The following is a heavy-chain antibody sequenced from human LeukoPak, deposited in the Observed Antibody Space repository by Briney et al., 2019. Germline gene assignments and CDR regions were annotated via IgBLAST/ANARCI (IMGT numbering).Heavy chain of an antibody. CDR1: GFTFSSYS. D-gene: IGHD3-3*01. CDR2: ISSSSSYI. CDR3: ARELAYYDFWSGYYQADWFDP. V-gene: IGHV3-21*01. J-gene: IGHJ5*02. Sequence: GGSLRLSCAASGFTFSSYSMNWVRQAPGKGLEWVSSISSSSSYIYHADSVKGRFTISRDNAKNSLYLQMNSLRAEDTAVYYCARELAYYDFWSGYYQADWFDPWGQGTLVTVSS.